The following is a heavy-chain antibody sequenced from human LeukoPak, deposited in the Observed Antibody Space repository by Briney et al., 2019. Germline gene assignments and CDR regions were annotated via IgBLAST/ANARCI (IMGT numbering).Heavy chain of an antibody. J-gene: IGHJ4*02. D-gene: IGHD5-12*01. Sequence: SETLSLTCAVSGGSISSSNWWSWVRQPPGKGLEWIGEIYHSGSTNYNPSLKSRVTISVDTSKNQFSLKLSSVTAADTAVYYCARDGNNSGYDYWGQGTLVTVSS. CDR1: GGSISSSNW. V-gene: IGHV4-4*02. CDR3: ARDGNNSGYDY. CDR2: IYHSGST.